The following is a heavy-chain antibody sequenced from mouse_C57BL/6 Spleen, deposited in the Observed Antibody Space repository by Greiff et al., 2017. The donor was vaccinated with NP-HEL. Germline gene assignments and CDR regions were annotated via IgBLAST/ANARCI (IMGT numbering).Heavy chain of an antibody. Sequence: QVQLQQPGAELVMPGASVKLSCKASGYTFTSYWMHWVKQRPGQGLEWIGEIDPSDSYTNYNQKFKGKSTLTVDKSSSTAYMQLSSVTSEDSAVYYCARKESTGSDYWGQGTTLTVSS. CDR3: ARKESTGSDY. D-gene: IGHD4-1*01. V-gene: IGHV1-69*01. CDR1: GYTFTSYW. CDR2: IDPSDSYT. J-gene: IGHJ2*01.